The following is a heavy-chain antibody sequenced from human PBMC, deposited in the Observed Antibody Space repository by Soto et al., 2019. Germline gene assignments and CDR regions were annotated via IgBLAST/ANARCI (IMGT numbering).Heavy chain of an antibody. Sequence: SETLSLTCTVSGGSISSGGYYWSWIRQHPGKGLECIGYIYYSGSTYYNPSLKSRVTISVDTSKNQFSLKLSSVTAADTAVYYCARYSDGLNYFDYWGQGTLVTVSS. CDR3: ARYSDGLNYFDY. CDR1: GGSISSGGYY. D-gene: IGHD5-18*01. V-gene: IGHV4-31*03. CDR2: IYYSGST. J-gene: IGHJ4*02.